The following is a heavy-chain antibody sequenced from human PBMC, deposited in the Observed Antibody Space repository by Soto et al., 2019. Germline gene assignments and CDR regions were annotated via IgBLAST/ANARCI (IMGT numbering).Heavy chain of an antibody. CDR2: ISAYNGNT. Sequence: QVQLVQSGAEVKKPGASVKVSCKASGYTFTSYGISWVRQAPGQGLEWMGWISAYNGNTNYAQKLQGRVTMTTDTSTSTAYMELRSLRSDDTAVYYCASPGYSRSWRYYYGMDVWGQGTTFTVSS. CDR3: ASPGYSRSWRYYYGMDV. CDR1: GYTFTSYG. V-gene: IGHV1-18*01. J-gene: IGHJ6*02. D-gene: IGHD6-13*01.